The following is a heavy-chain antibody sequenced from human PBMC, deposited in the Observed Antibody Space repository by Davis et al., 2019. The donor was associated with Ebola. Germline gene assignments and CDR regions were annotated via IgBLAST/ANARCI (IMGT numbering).Heavy chain of an antibody. CDR2: ISYDGSNK. Sequence: GESLKISCAASGFTFSSYAMHWVRQAPGKGLEWVAVISYDGSNKYYADSVKGRFTISRDNSKNTLYLQMNSLRAEDTAVYYCAMGGGSYSFDYWGQGTLVTVSS. CDR1: GFTFSSYA. V-gene: IGHV3-30-3*01. J-gene: IGHJ4*02. CDR3: AMGGGSYSFDY. D-gene: IGHD1-26*01.